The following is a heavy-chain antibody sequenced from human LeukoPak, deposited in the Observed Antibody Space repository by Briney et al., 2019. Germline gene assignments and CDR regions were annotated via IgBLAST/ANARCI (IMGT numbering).Heavy chain of an antibody. Sequence: GRTLRLSCAASGFTFSNAWISWVRQAPGKGLEWGGRIKSKTDGGTTDYAAAVKGRYTISRDDSTNTLYLQMNSLKPEDTAVYYCTTPFPGIAAAEPFDYWGQGTLVTVSS. V-gene: IGHV3-15*01. CDR2: IKSKTDGGTT. D-gene: IGHD6-13*01. CDR1: GFTFSNAW. CDR3: TTPFPGIAAAEPFDY. J-gene: IGHJ4*02.